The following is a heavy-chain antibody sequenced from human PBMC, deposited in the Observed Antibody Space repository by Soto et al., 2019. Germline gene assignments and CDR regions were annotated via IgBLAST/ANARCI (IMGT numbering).Heavy chain of an antibody. V-gene: IGHV1-8*01. J-gene: IGHJ6*04. CDR3: ARADSITIFGVVIRYGMDV. D-gene: IGHD3-3*01. CDR1: GYTFTSYD. Sequence: ASVKVSCKASGYTFTSYDINWVRQATGQGLEWMGWMNPNSGNTGYAQKFQGRVTMTRNTSISTAYMELSSLRSEETAVYYCARADSITIFGVVIRYGMDVWGKGTTVTVSS. CDR2: MNPNSGNT.